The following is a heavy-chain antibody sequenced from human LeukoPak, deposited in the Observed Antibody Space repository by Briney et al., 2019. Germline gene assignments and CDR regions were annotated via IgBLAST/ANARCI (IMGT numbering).Heavy chain of an antibody. Sequence: ARSMTPSWAVSGFSLTSYWTSWDRQPPGEGMGWVGTIKQEGREKNYVNSVTGRLSTARDNAKNSLYLQMNSLRAEDTAVYYCARKIVDTAREWSDRYMDVWGKGTTVTVSS. CDR1: GFSLTSYW. V-gene: IGHV3-7*01. D-gene: IGHD5-18*01. J-gene: IGHJ6*03. CDR2: IKQEGREK. CDR3: ARKIVDTAREWSDRYMDV.